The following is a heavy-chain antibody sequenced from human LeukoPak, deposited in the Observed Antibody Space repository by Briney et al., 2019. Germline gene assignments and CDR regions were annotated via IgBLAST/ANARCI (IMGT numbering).Heavy chain of an antibody. CDR2: IYYSGST. J-gene: IGHJ6*02. Sequence: SETLSLTCTVSGGSISSYYWSWIRQPPGKGLEWIGYIYYSGSTNYNPSLKSRVTISVDTSKNQFSLKLSSVTAADTAVYYCARDRYDYVRGMDVWGQGTTVTVSS. CDR3: ARDRYDYVRGMDV. D-gene: IGHD3-16*01. CDR1: GGSISSYY. V-gene: IGHV4-59*01.